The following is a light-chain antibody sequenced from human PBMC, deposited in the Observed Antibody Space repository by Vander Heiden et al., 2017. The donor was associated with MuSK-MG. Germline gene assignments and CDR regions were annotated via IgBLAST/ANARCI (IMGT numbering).Light chain of an antibody. J-gene: IGKJ2*01. CDR3: HQRSNWPYT. CDR1: QSVSDY. V-gene: IGKV3-11*01. Sequence: TQSPATLSLSPGERATLSCRASQSVSDYLAWYQKKPGQAPRLLIFDAFNRATGIPARFNDSGSGTYFTLTISSLEPEDFAVYYCHQRSNWPYTFGQGTRLEIK. CDR2: DAF.